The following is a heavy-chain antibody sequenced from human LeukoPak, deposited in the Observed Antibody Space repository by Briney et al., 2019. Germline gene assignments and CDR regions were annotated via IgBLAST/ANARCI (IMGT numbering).Heavy chain of an antibody. V-gene: IGHV1-46*01. CDR1: GYTFTSYY. D-gene: IGHD1-26*01. CDR3: ARTVGATDYYYYMDV. J-gene: IGHJ6*03. CDR2: INPSGGST. Sequence: GASVKVSCKASGYTFTSYYMHWVRQAPGQGLEWMGIINPSGGSTSYAQKFQGRVTMTRDTSTSTVYMELSSLRSEDTAVYYCARTVGATDYYYYMDVWGKGTTVTVSS.